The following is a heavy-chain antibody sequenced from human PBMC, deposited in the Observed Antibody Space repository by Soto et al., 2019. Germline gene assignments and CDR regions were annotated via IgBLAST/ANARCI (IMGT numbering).Heavy chain of an antibody. CDR3: ARHTPAISISDH. V-gene: IGHV4-30-2*03. CDR1: GGSISSGGYS. J-gene: IGHJ4*02. CDR2: MYHSGST. Sequence: PSETLSLTCAVSGGSISSGGYSWSWIRQPPGKGLEWIGSMYHSGSTYYNPSLKSRVTISVDTSKNQFSLKLSSVTAADTAVYYCARHTPAISISDHWGQGTLVTVSS. D-gene: IGHD2-15*01.